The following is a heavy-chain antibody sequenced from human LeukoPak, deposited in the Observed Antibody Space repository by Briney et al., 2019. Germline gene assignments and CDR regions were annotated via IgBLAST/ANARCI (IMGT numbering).Heavy chain of an antibody. CDR3: AREGYGDYGGFDY. D-gene: IGHD4-17*01. CDR2: INPNSGGT. J-gene: IGHJ4*02. Sequence: ASVKLSCKASGYTFTGYYIHWVRQAPGQGLEWMGWINPNSGGTSYAQKFQGRVTMTRDTSTSTVYMELSSLRSEDTAVYYCAREGYGDYGGFDYWGQGTLVTVSS. V-gene: IGHV1-2*02. CDR1: GYTFTGYY.